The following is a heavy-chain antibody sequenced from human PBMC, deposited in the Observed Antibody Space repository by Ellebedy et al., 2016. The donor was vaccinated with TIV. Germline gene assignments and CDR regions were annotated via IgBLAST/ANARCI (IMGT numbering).Heavy chain of an antibody. CDR1: GFTFGDYA. J-gene: IGHJ6*02. CDR3: TRDLTTLAAAGTEIYYYTMDV. Sequence: GESLKISXTASGFTFGDYAMSWVRQAPGKGLEWVSFIRSKAYGGTTEYAASVKGRFTISRDDSKSIAYLQMNSLKAEDTAVYYCTRDLTTLAAAGTEIYYYTMDVWGQGTTVTVSS. V-gene: IGHV3-49*04. CDR2: IRSKAYGGTT. D-gene: IGHD6-13*01.